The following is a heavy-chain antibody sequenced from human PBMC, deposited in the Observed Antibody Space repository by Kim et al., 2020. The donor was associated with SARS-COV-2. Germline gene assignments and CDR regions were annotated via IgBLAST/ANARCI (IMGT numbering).Heavy chain of an antibody. D-gene: IGHD3-10*01. CDR2: MNPNSDDT. V-gene: IGHV1-8*01. Sequence: ASVKVSCKASGYTFTNYDINWVRQAPGQGLEWMGWMNPNSDDTDYAQKFQGRVIMTKNISTGTAYMELSSLKSDDTAVYFCARHAGVLWFGKLLRQQSHPDFGMDVWGQGTTVIVSS. CDR1: GYTFTNYD. CDR3: ARHAGVLWFGKLLRQQSHPDFGMDV. J-gene: IGHJ6*02.